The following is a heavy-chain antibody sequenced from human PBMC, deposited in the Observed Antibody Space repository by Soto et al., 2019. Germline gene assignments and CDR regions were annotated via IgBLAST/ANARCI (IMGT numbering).Heavy chain of an antibody. CDR3: ARERANYGDYVDAFDI. CDR1: GYTFTSYG. D-gene: IGHD4-17*01. J-gene: IGHJ3*02. Sequence: QVQLVQSGAEVKKPGASVQVSCKASGYTFTSYGISWVRQAPGQGLEWMGWISAYNGNTNYAQKLQGRVTMTTDTSTSTAYMELRSLRSDDTAVYYCARERANYGDYVDAFDIWGQGTMVTVSS. V-gene: IGHV1-18*01. CDR2: ISAYNGNT.